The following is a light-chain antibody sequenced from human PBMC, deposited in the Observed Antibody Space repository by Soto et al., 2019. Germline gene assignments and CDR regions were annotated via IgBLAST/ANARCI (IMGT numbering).Light chain of an antibody. CDR2: GAS. V-gene: IGKV3-15*01. CDR3: QQTYSSPPWT. CDR1: QSVSSN. Sequence: DRVMTQVPATLSVSPEAIATLSCRAIQSVSSNLAWYQQKPGQAPRLLIYGASTRATGVPSRFSGSGSGTDFTLTITSLQPEDFATYYCQQTYSSPPWTFGQGTKVDIK. J-gene: IGKJ1*01.